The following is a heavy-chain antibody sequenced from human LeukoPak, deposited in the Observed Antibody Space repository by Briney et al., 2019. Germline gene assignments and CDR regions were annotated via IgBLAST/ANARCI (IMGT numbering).Heavy chain of an antibody. J-gene: IGHJ4*02. CDR3: AKMTGSGGSRFDY. Sequence: GGSLRLSCAASGFTFNSYNMNWVRQAPGKGLEWVSAISGSGGATYYADSVKGRFTISRDNSKNTLYVQMNSLRAEDTAVYYCAKMTGSGGSRFDYWGRGTLVTVSS. CDR1: GFTFNSYN. CDR2: ISGSGGAT. V-gene: IGHV3-23*01. D-gene: IGHD2-15*01.